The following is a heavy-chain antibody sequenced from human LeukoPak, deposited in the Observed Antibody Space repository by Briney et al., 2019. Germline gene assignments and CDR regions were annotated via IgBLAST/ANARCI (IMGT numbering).Heavy chain of an antibody. D-gene: IGHD2-2*02. V-gene: IGHV3-53*01. J-gene: IGHJ6*02. CDR1: GFTVSSNY. CDR2: IYSGGST. Sequence: GGSLRLSCAASGFTVSSNYMSWVRQAPGKGLEWVSVIYSGGSTNYADSVKGRFTISRDNSKNTLYLQMNSLRAEDTAVYYCASRAAAIRSPYYYYYYGMDVWGQGTTVTVSS. CDR3: ASRAAAIRSPYYYYYYGMDV.